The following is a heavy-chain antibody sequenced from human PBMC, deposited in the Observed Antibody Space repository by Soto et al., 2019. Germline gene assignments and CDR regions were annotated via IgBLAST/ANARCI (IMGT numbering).Heavy chain of an antibody. CDR2: IYYSGST. CDR3: ARYPDTAMVSDAFDI. V-gene: IGHV4-31*03. Sequence: QVQLQESGPGLVKPSQTLSLTCTVSGGSISSGGYYWSWIRQHPGKGLEWIVYIYYSGSTYYNPSLKSRVTISVDTSKNQFPLKLSSMTAADTAVYYCARYPDTAMVSDAFDIWGQGTMFTVSS. D-gene: IGHD5-18*01. J-gene: IGHJ3*02. CDR1: GGSISSGGYY.